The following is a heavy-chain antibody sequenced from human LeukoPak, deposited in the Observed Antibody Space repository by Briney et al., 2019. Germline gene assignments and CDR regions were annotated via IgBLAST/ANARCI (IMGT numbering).Heavy chain of an antibody. CDR1: GYTFTSYG. CDR3: ARVECSSTSCYNVWFDP. D-gene: IGHD2-2*02. V-gene: IGHV1-18*01. J-gene: IGHJ5*02. Sequence: GASVKVSCKASGYTFTSYGINWVRQAPGQGLEWMGWISAYSGNTNYAQKLQGRVTMTTDTSTYTAYMELRSLRSDDTAVYYCARVECSSTSCYNVWFDPWGQGTLVSVSS. CDR2: ISAYSGNT.